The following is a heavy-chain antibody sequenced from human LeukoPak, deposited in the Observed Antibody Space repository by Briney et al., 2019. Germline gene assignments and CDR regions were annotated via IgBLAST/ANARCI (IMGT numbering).Heavy chain of an antibody. Sequence: GGSLRLSCAASGFTFSNAWMSWVRQAPGKGLEWVGRIKSKTDGGTTDYAATVKGRFTISRDDSKNTLYLQMNSLKNEDTAVYYCTTTLGYCSSTSCTSLLLNWGQGTLVTVSS. V-gene: IGHV3-15*01. J-gene: IGHJ4*02. CDR3: TTTLGYCSSTSCTSLLLN. CDR2: IKSKTDGGTT. D-gene: IGHD2-2*01. CDR1: GFTFSNAW.